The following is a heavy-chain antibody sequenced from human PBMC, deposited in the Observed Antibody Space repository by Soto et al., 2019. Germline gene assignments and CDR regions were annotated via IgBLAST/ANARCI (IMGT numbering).Heavy chain of an antibody. CDR1: GFTFSSYA. V-gene: IGHV3-23*01. CDR3: AKDRWVLRFLEWLH. D-gene: IGHD3-3*01. Sequence: PGGSLRLSCAASGFTFSSYAMIWVRQAPGKGLEWVSAISGSGGSTYYADSVKGRFTISRDNSKNTLYLQMNSLRAEDTAVYYCAKDRWVLRFLEWLHWGQGTLVTVSS. CDR2: ISGSGGST. J-gene: IGHJ4*02.